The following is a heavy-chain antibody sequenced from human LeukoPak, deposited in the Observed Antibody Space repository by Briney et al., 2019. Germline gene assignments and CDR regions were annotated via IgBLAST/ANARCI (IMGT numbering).Heavy chain of an antibody. V-gene: IGHV3-23*01. CDR3: AKDQKATYGSGSAEEGDY. CDR2: ISSSGNT. Sequence: GGSLRLSCAASGFTFSRSAMTWVRQTPGKGLDWVSSISSSGNTYYADSVKGRFTISRDNSKNTLYLQMNSLRAEDTAIYFCAKDQKATYGSGSAEEGDYWGQGTLVTVSS. D-gene: IGHD3-10*01. CDR1: GFTFSRSA. J-gene: IGHJ4*02.